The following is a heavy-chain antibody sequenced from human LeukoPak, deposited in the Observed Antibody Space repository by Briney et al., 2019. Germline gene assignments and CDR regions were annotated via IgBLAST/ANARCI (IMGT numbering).Heavy chain of an antibody. CDR2: INHSGST. Sequence: SETLSLTCAVYGGSFSGYYWSWIRQPPGKGLEWIGEINHSGSTNYNPSLKSRVTISVDTSKNQFSLKLSSVTAADTAVYYCAREVGTYYGSGSYYRGGWFDPWGQGTLVTVSS. CDR1: GGSFSGYY. D-gene: IGHD3-10*01. CDR3: AREVGTYYGSGSYYRGGWFDP. J-gene: IGHJ5*02. V-gene: IGHV4-34*01.